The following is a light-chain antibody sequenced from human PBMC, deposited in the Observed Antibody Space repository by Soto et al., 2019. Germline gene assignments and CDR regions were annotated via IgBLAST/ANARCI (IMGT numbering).Light chain of an antibody. Sequence: EIVLTQSPASRPWSPGEGASRCVRASQSVHNYLAWYQQKPGQAPRLLIFDASNRATGVPARFSGSGSGTDFTLTISSLEPEDFAVYYCQHRSNWPLTFGGGTKV. CDR1: QSVHNY. V-gene: IGKV3-11*01. J-gene: IGKJ4*01. CDR2: DAS. CDR3: QHRSNWPLT.